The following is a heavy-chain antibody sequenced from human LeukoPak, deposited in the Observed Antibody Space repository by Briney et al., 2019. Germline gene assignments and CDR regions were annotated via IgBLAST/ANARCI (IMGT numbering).Heavy chain of an antibody. J-gene: IGHJ4*02. CDR2: IIGSSGST. D-gene: IGHD5-12*01. CDR3: AKGAYDYIEIAYFDY. V-gene: IGHV3-23*01. Sequence: GSLRLSCVSSGFSFNNYAMNWVRQAPGKGLEWVSLIIGSSGSTFYADSVKGRFTISRDKSKNTLYLQMNSLRAEDTAVYYCAKGAYDYIEIAYFDYWGQGSLVTVSS. CDR1: GFSFNNYA.